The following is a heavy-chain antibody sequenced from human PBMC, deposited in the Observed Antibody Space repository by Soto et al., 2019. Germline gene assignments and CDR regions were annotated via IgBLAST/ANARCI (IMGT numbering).Heavy chain of an antibody. Sequence: EVQLLESGGGLVQPGGSLRLSCAASGITFSTYAMSWVRQAPGKGLEWVSGISRSGGSTYYADSVKGRFTISRDNSKITLYLQMNSLGDEDTAVYHCAKLGVATGIDQWGQGTLVTVSS. CDR2: ISRSGGST. CDR1: GITFSTYA. CDR3: AKLGVATGIDQ. J-gene: IGHJ4*02. V-gene: IGHV3-23*01. D-gene: IGHD3-10*01.